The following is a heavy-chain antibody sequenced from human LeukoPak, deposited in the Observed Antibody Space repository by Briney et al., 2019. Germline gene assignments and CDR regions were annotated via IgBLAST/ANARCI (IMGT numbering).Heavy chain of an antibody. CDR1: RLSISFYW. D-gene: IGHD3-16*01. J-gene: IGHJ6*02. CDR2: INQEGTEK. Sequence: GSLGLSCAASRLSISFYWMRWVRQVPGKGLEWVANINQEGTEKNYVDSVKGRFTISRDNAKNSVYLQMNSLRDEDTAVYYCARDPEGDDYDMDVWGQGTTVTVSS. CDR3: ARDPEGDDYDMDV. V-gene: IGHV3-7*04.